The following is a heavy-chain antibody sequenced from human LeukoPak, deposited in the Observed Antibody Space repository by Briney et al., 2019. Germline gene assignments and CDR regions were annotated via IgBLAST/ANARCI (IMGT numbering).Heavy chain of an antibody. CDR1: GGSISSSSYY. CDR3: ARISGSYYNVDSLFDY. V-gene: IGHV4-39*01. D-gene: IGHD3-10*01. Sequence: KTSETLSLTCTVSGGSISSSSYYWGWIRQPPGKGLEWIGSIYYSGSTYYNPSLKSRVTISVDASKNQFSLKLSSVTAADTAVYYCARISGSYYNVDSLFDYWGQGTLVTVSS. CDR2: IYYSGST. J-gene: IGHJ4*02.